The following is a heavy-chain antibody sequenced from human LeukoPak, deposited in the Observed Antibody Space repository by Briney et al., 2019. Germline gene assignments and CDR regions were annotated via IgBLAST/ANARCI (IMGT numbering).Heavy chain of an antibody. CDR2: IYYSGST. J-gene: IGHJ4*02. CDR3: ARHRHGRTDVDY. V-gene: IGHV4-39*01. CDR1: GGSINSRSYY. Sequence: SETLSLTCTVSGGSINSRSYYWGWIRQPPGKGLEWIGSIYYSGSTYYNPSLKSRVTISVDTSKNQFSLKLSSVTAADTAVYYCARHRHGRTDVDYWGQGTLVTVSS. D-gene: IGHD3/OR15-3a*01.